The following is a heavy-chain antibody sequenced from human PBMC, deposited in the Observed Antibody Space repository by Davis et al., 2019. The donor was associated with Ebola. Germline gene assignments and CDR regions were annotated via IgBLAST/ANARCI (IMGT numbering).Heavy chain of an antibody. J-gene: IGHJ4*02. D-gene: IGHD6-19*01. Sequence: MPSETLSLTCTISGGSIGSYYWSWLRQPPGKGLEWIGYIYYSGSTNYNPSLKSRVTISVDTSKNQFSLKLSSVTAADTAVYYCARPGSGWLYFDYWGQGTLVTVSS. V-gene: IGHV4-59*08. CDR1: GGSIGSYY. CDR2: IYYSGST. CDR3: ARPGSGWLYFDY.